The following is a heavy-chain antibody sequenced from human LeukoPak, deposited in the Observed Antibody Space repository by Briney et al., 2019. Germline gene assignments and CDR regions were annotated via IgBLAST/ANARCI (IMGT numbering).Heavy chain of an antibody. CDR1: GFTFSSYA. CDR3: AKRDSSGYYPAFDY. V-gene: IGHV3-23*01. D-gene: IGHD3-22*01. CDR2: ISGSGGST. J-gene: IGHJ4*02. Sequence: AGGSLRLSCAASGFTFSSYAMSWVRQAPGKGLEWVSAISGSGGSTYYADSVKGRFAISRDNSKNTLYLQMNSLRAEDTAVYYCAKRDSSGYYPAFDYWGQGTLVTVSS.